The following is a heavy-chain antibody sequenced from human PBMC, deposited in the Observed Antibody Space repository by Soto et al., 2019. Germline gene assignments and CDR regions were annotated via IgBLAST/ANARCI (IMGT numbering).Heavy chain of an antibody. CDR2: ISGSGSNT. J-gene: IGHJ6*02. Sequence: GGSLRLSCAASGFTFSSYGMSWVRQAPGEGLEWVSAISGSGSNTYYVDSVKGRFTISRDNSKNTLYLQMNSLRAEDTAVYYSAKDPGGVVEMSVYGRDVWGQGTRVTVS. CDR1: GFTFSSYG. V-gene: IGHV3-23*01. D-gene: IGHD3-16*01. CDR3: AKDPGGVVEMSVYGRDV.